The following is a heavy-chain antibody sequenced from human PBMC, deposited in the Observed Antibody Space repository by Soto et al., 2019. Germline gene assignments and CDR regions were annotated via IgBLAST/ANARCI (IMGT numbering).Heavy chain of an antibody. J-gene: IGHJ6*02. V-gene: IGHV3-15*07. D-gene: IGHD2-15*01. CDR2: VYTSAEGGAT. CDR3: TTGSVEGF. Sequence: EVQLVDSGGGLVKPGGSLRLSCAASGFSVTNAWMNWVRQAPGKGLEWVGRVYTSAEGGATNYAAPVKGRFTISRDDSKNTVYLQMNSLMTEDTAVYYCTTGSVEGFWGHGTTVTVSS. CDR1: GFSVTNAW.